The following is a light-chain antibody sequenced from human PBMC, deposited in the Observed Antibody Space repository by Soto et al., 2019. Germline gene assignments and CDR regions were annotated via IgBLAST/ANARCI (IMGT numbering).Light chain of an antibody. Sequence: AIPLTQSPSSLSASVGDRVTITCRASQGISSALAWYQQKPGKAPKLLIYDASSLESGVPSRFSGSGSGTDFTLTISSLQPADFATYYWQQFNNYPFTFGPGTKVYIK. CDR1: QGISSA. CDR2: DAS. CDR3: QQFNNYPFT. V-gene: IGKV1D-13*01. J-gene: IGKJ3*01.